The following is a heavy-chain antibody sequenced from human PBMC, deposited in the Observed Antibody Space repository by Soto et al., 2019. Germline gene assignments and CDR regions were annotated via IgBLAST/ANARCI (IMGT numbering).Heavy chain of an antibody. CDR3: ARVQQDTYYYDSSDGYYFDY. D-gene: IGHD3-22*01. CDR1: GGTFNSYA. J-gene: IGHJ4*02. Sequence: SVKVSCKASGGTFNSYAISWLRQAPGQGLEWMGGVIPLYGTPNYAQKFQGRVTITADESTSTAYMELSSLRSEDTAVYYCARVQQDTYYYDSSDGYYFDYWGQGTLVTVSS. V-gene: IGHV1-69*13. CDR2: VIPLYGTP.